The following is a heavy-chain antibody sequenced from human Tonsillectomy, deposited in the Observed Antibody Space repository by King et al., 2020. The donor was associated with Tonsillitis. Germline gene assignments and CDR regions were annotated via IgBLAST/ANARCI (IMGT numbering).Heavy chain of an antibody. Sequence: VQLVESGGGVVHPGRSLRLSCAASGFTFSNYALHWVRQAPGKGLEWVAVISHDGSNEFYAESVRGRFTISRDNPKNTLYLQMNSLRTEDTAVYYCARPPADYYWSDIYFEYWGQGALVTVSS. CDR1: GFTFSNYA. J-gene: IGHJ4*02. CDR3: ARPPADYYWSDIYFEY. D-gene: IGHD2-15*01. V-gene: IGHV3-30-3*01. CDR2: ISHDGSNE.